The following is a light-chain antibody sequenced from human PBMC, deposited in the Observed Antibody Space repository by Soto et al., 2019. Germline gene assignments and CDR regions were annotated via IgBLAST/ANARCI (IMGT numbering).Light chain of an antibody. CDR2: DVS. CDR3: QQYYHWRT. Sequence: EIVMTHSPAILSVSPGERGTLSCRASQDIGTKLAWYHQKPGQAPSLLMYDVSTRASAAPARFSGSGSGSEFTLTISSLQSEDFAIYFCQQYYHWRTFGKGTKVDIK. V-gene: IGKV3-15*01. J-gene: IGKJ1*01. CDR1: QDIGTK.